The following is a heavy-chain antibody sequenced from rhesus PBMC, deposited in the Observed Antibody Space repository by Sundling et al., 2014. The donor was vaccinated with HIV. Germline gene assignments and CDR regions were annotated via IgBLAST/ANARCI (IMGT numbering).Heavy chain of an antibody. CDR3: TSVRGASVYYDY. J-gene: IGHJ4*01. V-gene: IGHV4-127*01. CDR2: IGGSSGTS. D-gene: IGHD3-28*01. CDR1: GYSINSGYA. Sequence: QVQLQESGPGLVKPSETLSLTCAVSGYSINSGYAWIWIRQPPGKGLEWIGYIGGSSGTSNYNPSLKSRVSISKDTSNNQFSLKLISVTAADTAVYYCTSVRGASVYYDYWGQGVLVTVSS.